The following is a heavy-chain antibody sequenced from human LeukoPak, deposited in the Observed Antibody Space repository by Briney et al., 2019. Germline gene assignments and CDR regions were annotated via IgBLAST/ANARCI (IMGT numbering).Heavy chain of an antibody. V-gene: IGHV3-23*01. CDR2: ISGSGGST. CDR3: AKDPNYYDSSGYQY. J-gene: IGHJ4*02. Sequence: GGSLRLSCAASGFTFSSYAMSWVRRAPGKGLEWVSAISGSGGSTYYADSVKGRFTISRDNSKNTLYLQMNSLRAEDTAVYYCAKDPNYYDSSGYQYWGQGTLVTVSS. CDR1: GFTFSSYA. D-gene: IGHD3-22*01.